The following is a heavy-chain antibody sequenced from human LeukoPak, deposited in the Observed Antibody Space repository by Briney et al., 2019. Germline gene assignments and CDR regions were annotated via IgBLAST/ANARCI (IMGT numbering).Heavy chain of an antibody. Sequence: SETPSPTCTVSGASINSSGYYWGWIRQPPGKGLEWIGSHYYSGSTYYNPSLKSRVTISVDTSKNHFSLKLNSVTAADTAVYYCARHRAGYHLDWWGQGTLVTVSS. CDR2: HYYSGST. CDR1: GASINSSGYY. D-gene: IGHD3-9*01. V-gene: IGHV4-39*01. J-gene: IGHJ4*02. CDR3: ARHRAGYHLDW.